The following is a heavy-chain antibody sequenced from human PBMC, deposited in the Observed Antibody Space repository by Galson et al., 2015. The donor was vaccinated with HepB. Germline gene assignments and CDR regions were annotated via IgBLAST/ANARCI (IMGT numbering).Heavy chain of an antibody. CDR3: ARRGPYYYDSSGNDAFDI. J-gene: IGHJ3*02. V-gene: IGHV3-33*01. CDR2: IWYDGSNK. Sequence: SLRLSCAASGFTFSSYGMHWVRQAPGKGLEWVAVIWYDGSNKYFADSVKGRFTISRDNSKNTLYLQMNSLRAEDTAVYYCARRGPYYYDSSGNDAFDIWGQGTMVTVSS. CDR1: GFTFSSYG. D-gene: IGHD3-22*01.